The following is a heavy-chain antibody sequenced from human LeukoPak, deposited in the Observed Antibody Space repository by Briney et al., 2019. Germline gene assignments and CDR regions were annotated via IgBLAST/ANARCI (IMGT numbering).Heavy chain of an antibody. CDR2: IWYDGSKT. D-gene: IGHD1-26*01. V-gene: IGHV3-33*06. CDR3: AKEVGPDLGA. CDR1: GFTFSSYA. Sequence: PGGSLRLSCAASGFTFSSYAIHWVRQPPGKGLEWVAIIWYDGSKTYYAESVKGRFTISRDNSNNMAYLQMSSLRVEDTAVYFCAKEVGPDLGAWGKGTLVTVSS. J-gene: IGHJ4*02.